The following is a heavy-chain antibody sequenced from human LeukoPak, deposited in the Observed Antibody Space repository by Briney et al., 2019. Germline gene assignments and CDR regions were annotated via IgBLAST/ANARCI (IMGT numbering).Heavy chain of an antibody. CDR3: AKAKVATIGGYDY. D-gene: IGHD5-12*01. CDR1: GFTFDDYA. J-gene: IGHJ4*02. CDR2: ISWNSGSI. Sequence: PGGSLRLSCTVSGFTFDDYAMHWVRQAPGKGLEWVSGISWNSGSIGYADSVKGRFTISRDNAKNSLYLQMNSLRAEDTALYYCAKAKVATIGGYDYWGQGTLVTVSS. V-gene: IGHV3-9*01.